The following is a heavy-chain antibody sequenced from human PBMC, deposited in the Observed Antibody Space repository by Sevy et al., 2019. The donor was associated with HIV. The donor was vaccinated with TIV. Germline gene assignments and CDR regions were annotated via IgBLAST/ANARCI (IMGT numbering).Heavy chain of an antibody. CDR1: GFTFTSYT. Sequence: GGSLRLSCAASGFTFTSYTMSWVRQAPGKGLEWVSDISVSGGRTYYSDSVKGRFTISRDNSKNTLYLQMSILRAEDTAVYYCAKRDYSDFDSPPIFDFWGRGTLVTVSS. J-gene: IGHJ4*02. V-gene: IGHV3-23*01. D-gene: IGHD3-9*01. CDR3: AKRDYSDFDSPPIFDF. CDR2: ISVSGGRT.